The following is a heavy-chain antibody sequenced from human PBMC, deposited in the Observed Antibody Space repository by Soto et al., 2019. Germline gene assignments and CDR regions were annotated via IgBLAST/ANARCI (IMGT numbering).Heavy chain of an antibody. CDR3: AKGVYGSGNYRFDY. J-gene: IGHJ4*02. D-gene: IGHD3-10*01. V-gene: IGHV3-23*01. CDR1: GFTFSTYA. CDR2: ISGSGDST. Sequence: EVQLLESGGGLVQPGGSLRLSCAASGFTFSTYAMSWVRQAPGKGLEWVSGISGSGDSTNYADYVKGRFTISRDNSKNTMYLQLNRLSAEDTAVYYCAKGVYGSGNYRFDYWGQGTLVTVSS.